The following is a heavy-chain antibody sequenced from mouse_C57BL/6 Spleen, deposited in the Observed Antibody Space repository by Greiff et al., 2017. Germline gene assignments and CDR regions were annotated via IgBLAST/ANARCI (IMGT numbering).Heavy chain of an antibody. CDR1: GFNITDYY. CDR3: ATTTVVEDYYAMDY. CDR2: IDPEDGET. Sequence: EVQGVESGAELVKPGASVKLSCTASGFNITDYYMHWVKQRTEQGLEWIGRIDPEDGETKYAPKFQGKATITADTSSTTAYLQLSSLTSEDTAVYYCATTTVVEDYYAMDYWGQGTSVTVSS. D-gene: IGHD1-1*01. J-gene: IGHJ4*01. V-gene: IGHV14-2*01.